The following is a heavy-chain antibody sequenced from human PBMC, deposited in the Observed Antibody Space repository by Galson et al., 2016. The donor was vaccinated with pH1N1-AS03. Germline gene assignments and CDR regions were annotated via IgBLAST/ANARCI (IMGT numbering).Heavy chain of an antibody. CDR3: ARVVCGGDCYPLRGYFDL. Sequence: SLRLSCAASGFTFNNYGVNWVRQAPGKGLEWLAYISGSGNTIFYADSVEGRFTISRDNAKDSVFLHMSTLKAEDTAVYYFARVVCGGDCYPLRGYFDLWGRGTVATVSS. V-gene: IGHV3-48*03. CDR2: ISGSGNTI. D-gene: IGHD2-21*01. CDR1: GFTFNNYG. J-gene: IGHJ2*01.